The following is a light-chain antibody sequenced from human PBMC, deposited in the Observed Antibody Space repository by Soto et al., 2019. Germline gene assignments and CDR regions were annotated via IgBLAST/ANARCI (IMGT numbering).Light chain of an antibody. V-gene: IGLV2-14*01. CDR2: EVN. J-gene: IGLJ1*01. CDR1: SSDVGGYDY. Sequence: QSAPTPPASVSGSPGQSITISCNGTSSDVGGYDYVSWYQLHPGKAPKLMVFEVNNRPSGVSYRFSGSKSGNTASLTISGLQAEDEADYFCSSYSISTAYLFGTGTKSPS. CDR3: SSYSISTAYL.